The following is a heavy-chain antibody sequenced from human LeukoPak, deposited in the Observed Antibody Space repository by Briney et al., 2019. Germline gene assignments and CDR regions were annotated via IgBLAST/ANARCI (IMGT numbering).Heavy chain of an antibody. CDR2: ISSSGSTI. CDR1: GFTFSDYY. D-gene: IGHD1-26*01. V-gene: IGHV3-11*04. Sequence: PGGSLRLSCAASGFTFSDYYMSWIRQAPGKGLEWVSYISSSGSTIYYADSVKGRFTISRDNAKNSLYLQMNSLRAEDTAVYYCARDVPKWEPPRDYFDYWGQGTLVTVSS. J-gene: IGHJ4*02. CDR3: ARDVPKWEPPRDYFDY.